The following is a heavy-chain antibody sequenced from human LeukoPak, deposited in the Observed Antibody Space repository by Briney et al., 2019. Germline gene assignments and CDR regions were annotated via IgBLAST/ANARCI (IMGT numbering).Heavy chain of an antibody. CDR2: IYYTGRT. V-gene: IGHV4-39*07. Sequence: SETLSLTCTVSGGSISSGDYYWGWIRQPPGKGLEWIGIIYYTGRTHYNPSLKSRVTISVDTSKNQFSLNLISVTAADTAVYYCAREGAYRTYGDYSPFDFWGQGTLVTASS. CDR3: AREGAYRTYGDYSPFDF. D-gene: IGHD4-17*01. J-gene: IGHJ5*01. CDR1: GGSISSGDYY.